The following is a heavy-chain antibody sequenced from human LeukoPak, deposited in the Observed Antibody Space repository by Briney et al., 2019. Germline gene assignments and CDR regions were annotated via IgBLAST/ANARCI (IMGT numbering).Heavy chain of an antibody. Sequence: GQSLNCSCAVPGFTFRSYYMSWVRQAPGKGLEWMANIEQDGNEKFYVYCVKGRFTIYRDNAKNSLYLQLNSLRADVTAVYYCARWSYAFDYWGQGTLVTVSS. J-gene: IGHJ4*02. CDR1: GFTFRSYY. CDR3: ARWSYAFDY. CDR2: IEQDGNEK. V-gene: IGHV3-7*01. D-gene: IGHD3-16*01.